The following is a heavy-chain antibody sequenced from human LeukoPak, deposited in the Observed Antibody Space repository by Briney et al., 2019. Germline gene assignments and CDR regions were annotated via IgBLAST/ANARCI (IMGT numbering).Heavy chain of an antibody. J-gene: IGHJ3*02. CDR2: IRYDGSNK. D-gene: IGHD1-26*01. V-gene: IGHV3-30*02. CDR1: GFTFRSYG. CDR3: AIDVGATPPRDAYDI. Sequence: GGSLRLSCVASGFTFRSYGMHWVRQAPGKGPEWVAFIRYDGSNKYYADSVKGRFTISRDNSKNTLYLQMNSLRAEDTAVYYCAIDVGATPPRDAYDIWGQGTMVTVSS.